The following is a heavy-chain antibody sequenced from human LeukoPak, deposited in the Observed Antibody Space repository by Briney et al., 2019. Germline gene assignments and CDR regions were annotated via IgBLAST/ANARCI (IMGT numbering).Heavy chain of an antibody. D-gene: IGHD3-10*01. CDR2: IYYSGST. CDR3: AREWQGSGSYQGGLKFDP. CDR1: GGSISSDGYY. J-gene: IGHJ5*02. V-gene: IGHV4-31*03. Sequence: SQTLSLTCTVSGGSISSDGYYWIWIPQHPGQGLEWIGYIYYSGSTYYNPSLKSRVTISVDRSKNQFSLKLSSVTAADTAVYYCAREWQGSGSYQGGLKFDPWGRGTVVTVSS.